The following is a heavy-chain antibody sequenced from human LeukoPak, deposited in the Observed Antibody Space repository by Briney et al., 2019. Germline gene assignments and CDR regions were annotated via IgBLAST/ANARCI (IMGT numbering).Heavy chain of an antibody. V-gene: IGHV4-59*12. CDR1: GGSFSGYY. D-gene: IGHD4-17*01. Sequence: KPSETLSLTCAVYGGSFSGYYWSWIRQPPGKGLEWIGYVYYSGSTNYNPSLKSRVTISVDTSKNQFSLKLSSVTAADTAVYYCARGPPGRQYGDSQYFQHWGQGTLVTVSS. CDR2: VYYSGST. CDR3: ARGPPGRQYGDSQYFQH. J-gene: IGHJ1*01.